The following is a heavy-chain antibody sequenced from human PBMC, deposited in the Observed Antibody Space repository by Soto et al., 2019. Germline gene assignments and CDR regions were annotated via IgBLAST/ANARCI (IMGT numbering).Heavy chain of an antibody. V-gene: IGHV1-8*01. D-gene: IGHD2-21*02. CDR1: GYTFTSYD. Sequence: QVQLVQSGAEVKKPGASVKVSCKASGYTFTSYDINWVRQATGQGLEWMGWMNPNSGNTGYAQKFQGRVTMTRNTSISTGYMELSSLRSEDTAVYYCARKTVVTPFWYFDLWGRGTLVTVSS. CDR3: ARKTVVTPFWYFDL. J-gene: IGHJ2*01. CDR2: MNPNSGNT.